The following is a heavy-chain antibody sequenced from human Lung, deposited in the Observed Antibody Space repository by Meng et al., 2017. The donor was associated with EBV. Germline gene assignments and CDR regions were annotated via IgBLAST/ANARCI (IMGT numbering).Heavy chain of an antibody. CDR3: ARPATGYCSGGSCYSGSIFDY. Sequence: PGLVNPSHPLSLTRPASGGSISSGDCYWSCIRHPPVKCLAWIGHIYYSWSTHDNPSLKSRVTTSVDTPKTLFSLKLSSVTAADTAVYYCARPATGYCSGGSCYSGSIFDYWGQGTLVTVSS. CDR1: GGSISSGDCY. V-gene: IGHV4-30-4*01. CDR2: IYYSWST. D-gene: IGHD2-15*01. J-gene: IGHJ4*02.